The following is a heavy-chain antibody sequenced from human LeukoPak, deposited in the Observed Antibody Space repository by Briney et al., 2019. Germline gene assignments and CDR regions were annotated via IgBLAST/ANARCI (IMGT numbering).Heavy chain of an antibody. D-gene: IGHD5-24*01. CDR3: AKGGVATMRDGYNYYYYYMEV. J-gene: IGHJ6*03. CDR2: ISGSGGHT. Sequence: GGSLRLSCAASGITFNSHAMSWVRQAPGKGLEWVSVISGSGGHTYYGDPVKGRFTISRDNSKNTLYLQMNSLRADDTAVYYCAKGGVATMRDGYNYYYYYMEVWGRGTTVTVSS. V-gene: IGHV3-23*01. CDR1: GITFNSHA.